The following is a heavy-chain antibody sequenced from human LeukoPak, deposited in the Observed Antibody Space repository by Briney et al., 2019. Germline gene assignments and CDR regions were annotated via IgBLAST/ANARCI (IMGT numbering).Heavy chain of an antibody. Sequence: GGSLRLSCAVSGFTLSTYSMTWVRQAPGKGLEWVSSISSSSRNTYYADSVKGRFTISRDNSKNTLYLQMNSLRAEDTAVYYCAKVRASSESPSYWGQGTLVTVSS. CDR3: AKVRASSESPSY. CDR2: ISSSSRNT. D-gene: IGHD3-10*01. V-gene: IGHV3-23*01. CDR1: GFTLSTYS. J-gene: IGHJ4*02.